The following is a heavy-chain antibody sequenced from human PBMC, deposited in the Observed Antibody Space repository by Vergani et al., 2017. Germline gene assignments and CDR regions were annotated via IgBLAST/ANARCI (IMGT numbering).Heavy chain of an antibody. D-gene: IGHD3-10*01. J-gene: IGHJ6*02. Sequence: QVQLQESGPGLVKPSETLTLTCDVSDSSIMTNPYWGWFRPSPGKGLEWIGCIHHSGDTHYNSSLKSRVSISIVSSSKFSLSLTSVTAADTAIYYCARHRGSGGFFPSSYFYGMRVLGHGTTVTVS. V-gene: IGHV4-38-2*01. CDR3: ARHRGSGGFFPSSYFYGMRV. CDR2: IHHSGDT. CDR1: DSSIMTNPY.